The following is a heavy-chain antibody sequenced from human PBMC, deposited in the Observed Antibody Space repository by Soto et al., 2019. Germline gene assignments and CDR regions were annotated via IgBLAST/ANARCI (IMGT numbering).Heavy chain of an antibody. Sequence: QVQLVESGGGVVQPGRSLRLSCAASGFTFSSYGMHWVRQAPGKGLEWVAVISYDGSNKYYADSVKGRFTISRDNSKNTLYLQMNSLRAEDTAVYYCAKDYYDILTGYHYYFDCWGQGTLVTVSS. D-gene: IGHD3-9*01. J-gene: IGHJ4*02. V-gene: IGHV3-30*18. CDR3: AKDYYDILTGYHYYFDC. CDR1: GFTFSSYG. CDR2: ISYDGSNK.